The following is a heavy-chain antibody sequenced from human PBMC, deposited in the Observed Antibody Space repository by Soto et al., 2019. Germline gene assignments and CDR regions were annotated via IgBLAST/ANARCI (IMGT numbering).Heavy chain of an antibody. CDR3: ARGPRGMYGNDF. CDR1: GFTFSSDW. CDR2: INMDGSST. V-gene: IGHV3-74*01. J-gene: IGHJ4*02. Sequence: EVQLVESGGGLVQPGGSLRLSCAASGFTFSSDWMHWVRQAAGKGLVWVSRINMDGSSTNYADSVKGRFTISRDNAKNTLDLQMNSLRAEDTAVYYCARGPRGMYGNDFWGQGALVTVSS. D-gene: IGHD3-10*02.